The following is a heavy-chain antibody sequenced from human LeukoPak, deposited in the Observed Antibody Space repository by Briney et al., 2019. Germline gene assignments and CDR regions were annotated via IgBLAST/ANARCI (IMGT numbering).Heavy chain of an antibody. Sequence: SVNVSCKASGGTFSSYAISWVRQAPGQGLEWMGGIIPIFGTANYAQKLQGRVPMSTDTSTGIAYMELRSLRSDDTAVYYCARFEERLVDFDYWGQGTLVTVSS. CDR2: IIPIFGTA. D-gene: IGHD6-13*01. V-gene: IGHV1-69*05. CDR3: ARFEERLVDFDY. J-gene: IGHJ4*02. CDR1: GGTFSSYA.